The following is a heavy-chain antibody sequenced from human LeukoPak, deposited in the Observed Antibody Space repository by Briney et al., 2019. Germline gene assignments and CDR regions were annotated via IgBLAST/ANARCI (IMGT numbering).Heavy chain of an antibody. CDR3: ARGGHRQKEF. Sequence: GGSLRLSCTASGFTFSNYWMTWVRQSPGKGLEWVAIIKHDGSDKYCVDSVKGRFTISRDNAKNSLYLQMSSLRAEDTAVYYCARGGHRQKEFWGQGTLVTVSS. D-gene: IGHD3-10*01. CDR2: IKHDGSDK. V-gene: IGHV3-7*01. J-gene: IGHJ4*02. CDR1: GFTFSNYW.